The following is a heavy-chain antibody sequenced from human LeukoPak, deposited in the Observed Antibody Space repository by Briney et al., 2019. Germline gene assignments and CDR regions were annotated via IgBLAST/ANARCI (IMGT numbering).Heavy chain of an antibody. J-gene: IGHJ4*02. Sequence: GSVKVSCKASGYTFTSYGISWVRQAPGQGLEWMGWISAYNGNTNYAQKLQGRVTMTTDTSTSTAYMELRSLRSDDTAVYYCARHDAYYYGSGSYPFDYWGQGTLVSVS. CDR1: GYTFTSYG. CDR3: ARHDAYYYGSGSYPFDY. CDR2: ISAYNGNT. D-gene: IGHD3-10*01. V-gene: IGHV1-18*01.